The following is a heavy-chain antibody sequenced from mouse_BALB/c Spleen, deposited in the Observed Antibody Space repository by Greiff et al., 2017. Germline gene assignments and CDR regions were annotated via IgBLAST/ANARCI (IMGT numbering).Heavy chain of an antibody. D-gene: IGHD2-4*01. CDR3: ARLGYYDYDGDSWFAY. CDR1: GFTFSSYA. CDR2: ISSGGST. Sequence: EVKLVESGGGLVKPGGSLKLSCAASGFTFSSYAMSWVRQTPEKRLEWVASISSGGSTYYPDSVKGRFTISRDNARNILYLQMSSLRSEDTAMYYCARLGYYDYDGDSWFAYWGQGTLVTVSA. V-gene: IGHV5-6-5*01. J-gene: IGHJ3*01.